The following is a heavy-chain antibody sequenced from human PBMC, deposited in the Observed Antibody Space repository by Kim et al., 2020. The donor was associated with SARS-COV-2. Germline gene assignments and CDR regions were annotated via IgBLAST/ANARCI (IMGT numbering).Heavy chain of an antibody. CDR1: GFTFSSYW. CDR2: IKQDGSEK. Sequence: GGSLRLSCAASGFTFSSYWMSWVRQAPGKGLEWVANIKQDGSEKYYVDSVKGRFTISRDNAKNSLYLQMNSLRAEDTAVYYCARDYGSDYYDSSGPVSYFDLWGRGTLVTVSS. V-gene: IGHV3-7*03. J-gene: IGHJ2*01. CDR3: ARDYGSDYYDSSGPVSYFDL. D-gene: IGHD3-22*01.